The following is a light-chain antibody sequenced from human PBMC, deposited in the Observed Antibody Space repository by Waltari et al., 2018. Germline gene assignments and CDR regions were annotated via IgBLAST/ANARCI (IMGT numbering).Light chain of an antibody. V-gene: IGLV2-14*01. Sequence: QSALTQPASVSGSPGQSITISFTGTSQYVGGYNYVSWYQQHPGKAPKLMIYEVSNRPSGVSNRFSGSKSGNTASLTISGLQAEDEADYYCSSYTSSSVVFGGGTKLTVL. J-gene: IGLJ2*01. CDR1: SQYVGGYNY. CDR2: EVS. CDR3: SSYTSSSVV.